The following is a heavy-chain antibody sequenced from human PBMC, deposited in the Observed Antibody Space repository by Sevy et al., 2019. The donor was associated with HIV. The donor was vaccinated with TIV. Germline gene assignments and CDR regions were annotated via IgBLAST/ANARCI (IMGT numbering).Heavy chain of an antibody. CDR3: ARHCSSSSCSHAFDI. V-gene: IGHV4-34*01. J-gene: IGHJ3*02. CDR1: GGSFSGYY. D-gene: IGHD2-2*01. CDR2: INHSGST. Sequence: SETLSLTCAVYGGSFSGYYWSWIRQPPGKGLEWVGEINHSGSTNYNPSLKGRVTISVDTSNNQFSLKLSSVTAADTAVYYCARHCSSSSCSHAFDIWGQGTMVTVSS.